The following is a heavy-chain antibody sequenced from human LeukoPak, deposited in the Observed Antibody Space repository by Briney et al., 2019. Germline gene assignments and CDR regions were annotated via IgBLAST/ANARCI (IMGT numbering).Heavy chain of an antibody. Sequence: GGSLTLSCAVSGFTFSSYEMNWVRQAPGKGLEWVSYIISSGSTIYYADSVKGRLTISRDNAEHSVYLQMNSERAEDPAVYFCARDGVVYGSNGDDFDIWGQGTMVTVSS. CDR1: GFTFSSYE. CDR2: IISSGSTI. V-gene: IGHV3-48*03. CDR3: ARDGVVYGSNGDDFDI. J-gene: IGHJ3*02. D-gene: IGHD4-23*01.